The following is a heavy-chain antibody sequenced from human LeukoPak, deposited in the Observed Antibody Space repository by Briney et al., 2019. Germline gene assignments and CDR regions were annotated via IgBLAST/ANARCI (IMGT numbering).Heavy chain of an antibody. Sequence: SETLSLTCAVSGGSISSSNWWSWVRQPPGKGLEWIGEIYHSGSTNYNPSLKSRVTISVDKSKSQFSLKLSSVTAADTAVYYCARDGDTAPALYAFDIWGQGTMVTVSS. V-gene: IGHV4-4*02. J-gene: IGHJ3*02. CDR3: ARDGDTAPALYAFDI. CDR2: IYHSGST. D-gene: IGHD5-18*01. CDR1: GGSISSSNW.